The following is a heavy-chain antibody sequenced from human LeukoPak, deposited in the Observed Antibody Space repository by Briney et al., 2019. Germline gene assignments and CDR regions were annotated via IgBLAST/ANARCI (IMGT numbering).Heavy chain of an antibody. D-gene: IGHD4-17*01. CDR2: VYYSGST. Sequence: SETLSLTCTVSGDSISSYYWSWIRQPPGKGLEWIAYVYYSGSTNYNPSLKSRVTMSVDTSKDQFSLKLSSVTAADTAVYYCARHDYGDYVYFDYWGQGTLVTVSS. J-gene: IGHJ4*02. CDR3: ARHDYGDYVYFDY. CDR1: GDSISSYY. V-gene: IGHV4-59*01.